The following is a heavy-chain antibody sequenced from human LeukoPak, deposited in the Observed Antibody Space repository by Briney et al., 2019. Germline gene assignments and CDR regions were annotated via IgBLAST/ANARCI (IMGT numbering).Heavy chain of an antibody. V-gene: IGHV3-66*01. Sequence: HSGGSLRLSCAASGLTVSSNYMSWVRQAPGKGLEWVSVIYSGGRTYYADSVKGRFTISRDNSKNTLYLQMNSLRAEDTAVYYCARVTIRDGYSDAFDIWGQGTMVTVSS. D-gene: IGHD5-24*01. CDR1: GLTVSSNY. CDR2: IYSGGRT. J-gene: IGHJ3*02. CDR3: ARVTIRDGYSDAFDI.